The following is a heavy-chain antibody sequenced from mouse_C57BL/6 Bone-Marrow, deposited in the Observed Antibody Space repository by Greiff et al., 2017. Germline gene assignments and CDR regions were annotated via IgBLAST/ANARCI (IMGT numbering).Heavy chain of an antibody. V-gene: IGHV1-69*01. J-gene: IGHJ1*03. CDR2: IDPSDSYT. CDR1: GYTFTSYW. Sequence: QVQLQQPGAELVMPGASVELSCKASGYTFTSYWMHWVKQRPGQGLEWIGEIDPSDSYTNYNQKFKGKSTLTVDQSSSTAYMQLSSLTSEDSAVYYCAREKSSPLEWYFDVWGTGTTVTVSS. D-gene: IGHD1-3*01. CDR3: AREKSSPLEWYFDV.